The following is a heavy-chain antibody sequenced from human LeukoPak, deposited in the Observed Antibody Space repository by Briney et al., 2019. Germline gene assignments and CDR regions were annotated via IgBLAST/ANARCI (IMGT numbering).Heavy chain of an antibody. Sequence: GGSLRLSCAASGFTFSSYSMNWVRQAPGKGLEWVSSISSSSSHIYYADSVKGRFTISRDNSKNTLYLQMNSLRAEDTAVYYCAKDYDYVWGSYRENWFDPWGQGTLVTVSS. CDR2: ISSSSSHI. D-gene: IGHD3-16*02. J-gene: IGHJ5*02. CDR3: AKDYDYVWGSYRENWFDP. CDR1: GFTFSSYS. V-gene: IGHV3-21*04.